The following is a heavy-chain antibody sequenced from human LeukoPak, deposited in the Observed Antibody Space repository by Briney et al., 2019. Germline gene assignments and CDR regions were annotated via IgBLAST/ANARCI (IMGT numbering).Heavy chain of an antibody. D-gene: IGHD3-10*01. Sequence: GGSLRLSCSASGFTFRNYVMHWVRQAPGKGLEWVSYISTSGSTVSYADSVKGRFAISRDNAKNSLYLQMSSLRDEDTAVYYCAREGYGSHALDIWGQGTMVTVSS. CDR2: ISTSGSTV. CDR3: AREGYGSHALDI. CDR1: GFTFRNYV. V-gene: IGHV3-48*02. J-gene: IGHJ3*02.